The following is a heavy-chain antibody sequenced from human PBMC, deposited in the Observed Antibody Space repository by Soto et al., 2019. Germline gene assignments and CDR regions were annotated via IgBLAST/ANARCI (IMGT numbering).Heavy chain of an antibody. CDR2: ISYDGSNK. D-gene: IGHD1-26*01. J-gene: IGHJ4*02. Sequence: QVHLVESGGGVVQPGRSLRLSCAASGLTFNNYGMHWARQAPGKGLEWVAFISYDGSNKYYPDSVKGRFTISRDNSKNTLYLQMNSLRAEDTAMYYCAGGKYYFDYCGQGTLVTISS. CDR3: AGGKYYFDY. V-gene: IGHV3-33*01. CDR1: GLTFNNYG.